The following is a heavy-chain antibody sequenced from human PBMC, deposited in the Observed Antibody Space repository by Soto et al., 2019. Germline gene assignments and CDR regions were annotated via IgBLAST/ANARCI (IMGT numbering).Heavy chain of an antibody. Sequence: GGSLRLSCAASGFTFSSYAMHWVRQAPGKGLEWVAVISYDGSSKYYADSVKGRFTISRDNSKNTLYLQMNSLRAEDTAVYYCARVVSGYDYYFDYWGQGTLVTVSS. CDR3: ARVVSGYDYYFDY. CDR1: GFTFSSYA. V-gene: IGHV3-30*04. D-gene: IGHD5-12*01. J-gene: IGHJ4*02. CDR2: ISYDGSSK.